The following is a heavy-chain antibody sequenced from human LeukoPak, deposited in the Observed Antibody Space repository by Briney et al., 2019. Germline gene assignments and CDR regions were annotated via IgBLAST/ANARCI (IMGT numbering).Heavy chain of an antibody. D-gene: IGHD2-2*01. Sequence: GGSLRLSCEASGFTFSHYEMNWIRQAPGKGLEWVSYISSSGYTIYYADSVRGRFTISRDNAKNSLYLQMNSLRAEDTAVYYCAREDCSSTSCYDPSVSDYWGQGTLVTVSS. V-gene: IGHV3-48*03. CDR2: ISSSGYTI. CDR3: AREDCSSTSCYDPSVSDY. J-gene: IGHJ4*02. CDR1: GFTFSHYE.